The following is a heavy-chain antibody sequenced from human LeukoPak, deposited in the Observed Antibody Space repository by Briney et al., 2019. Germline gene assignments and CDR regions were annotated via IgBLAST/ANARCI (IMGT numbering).Heavy chain of an antibody. D-gene: IGHD3-22*01. CDR1: EFIISPYS. CDR2: IKQDGSEK. Sequence: GGSLRLSWAASEFIISPYSMSWVRPAPGKGLEWVANIKQDGSEKYNVDSAKGRFTISRDNAKNSVSLQMHSLRVEDTAVYYCASAIHHYLASSGSFDIWGQGTMVTVSS. CDR3: ASAIHHYLASSGSFDI. J-gene: IGHJ3*02. V-gene: IGHV3-7*03.